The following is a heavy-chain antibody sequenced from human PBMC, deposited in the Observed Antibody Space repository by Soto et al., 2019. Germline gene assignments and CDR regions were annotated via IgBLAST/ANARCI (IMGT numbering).Heavy chain of an antibody. V-gene: IGHV4-39*01. Sequence: QLQLQESGPGLVRPSETLSLTCTVSGGSISSTSHYWGWVRQPPGKGLEWIGSIYYTGSTYFRPSLRSRVTISVDTSKNQFSLKLNSVTAADTAVYFCARLDGYGGLLDYWSQGSLVTVSS. CDR1: GGSISSTSHY. J-gene: IGHJ4*02. CDR2: IYYTGST. D-gene: IGHD2-21*01. CDR3: ARLDGYGGLLDY.